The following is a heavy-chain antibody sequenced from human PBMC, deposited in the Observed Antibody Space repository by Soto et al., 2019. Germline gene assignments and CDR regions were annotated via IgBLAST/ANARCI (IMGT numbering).Heavy chain of an antibody. V-gene: IGHV4-30-4*01. CDR1: GGSISSGDYY. Sequence: PSETLSLTCTVSGGSISSGDYYWSWIRQPPGKGLEWIGYIYYSGSTYYNPSLKSRVTISVDTSKNQFSLKLSSVTAADTAVYYCARGITMVRGEYYFDYWGQGTLVTVSS. J-gene: IGHJ4*02. CDR3: ARGITMVRGEYYFDY. CDR2: IYYSGST. D-gene: IGHD3-10*01.